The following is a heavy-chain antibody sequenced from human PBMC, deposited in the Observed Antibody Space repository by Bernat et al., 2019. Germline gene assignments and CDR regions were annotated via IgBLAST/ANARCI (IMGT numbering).Heavy chain of an antibody. D-gene: IGHD3-9*01. V-gene: IGHV3-23*01. CDR1: GFTFRSYA. CDR3: ASPNYDILTGRGAFDI. J-gene: IGHJ3*02. Sequence: EVQLLESGGGLVQPGGSLRLSCAASGFTFRSYAMTWVRQAPGKGLDWVSGIGNSGSSTYYADSVKGRFTISRDNAKNSLYLQMNSLRDEDTAVYYCASPNYDILTGRGAFDIWGQGTMVTVSS. CDR2: IGNSGSST.